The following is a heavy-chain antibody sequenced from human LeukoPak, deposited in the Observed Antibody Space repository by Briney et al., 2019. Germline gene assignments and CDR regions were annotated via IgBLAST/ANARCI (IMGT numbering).Heavy chain of an antibody. J-gene: IGHJ4*02. CDR2: IYHSGNT. CDR3: ATRTTAAGYFDY. CDR1: GGSISSSGYY. Sequence: SETLSLTCTVSGGSISSSGYYWGWIRQPPGKGLEWVGYIYHSGNTYYNPSLKGRVTISLDRSKNQFSLKLDSVTAADPAVSYCATRTTAAGYFDYWGQGTPVTVSS. D-gene: IGHD6-13*01. V-gene: IGHV4-30-2*01.